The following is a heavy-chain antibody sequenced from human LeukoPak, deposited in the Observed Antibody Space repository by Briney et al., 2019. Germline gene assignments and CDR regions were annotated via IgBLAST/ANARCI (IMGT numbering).Heavy chain of an antibody. V-gene: IGHV1-3*03. CDR2: INAANGHT. CDR1: GYTFTNYA. CDR3: ARGRGPPNTNRDFYYYYYMDV. D-gene: IGHD3-10*01. Sequence: ASVKVSCKTSGYTFTNYAIHWVRQAPGQRFEWMGWINAANGHTKYSQEFQGRITLTRDTSATTAYMELSNLRSEDMALYYCARGRGPPNTNRDFYYYYYMDVWGTGTTVTVSS. J-gene: IGHJ6*03.